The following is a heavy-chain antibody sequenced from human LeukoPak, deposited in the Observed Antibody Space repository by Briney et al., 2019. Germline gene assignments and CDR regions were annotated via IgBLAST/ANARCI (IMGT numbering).Heavy chain of an antibody. D-gene: IGHD3-16*01. CDR3: ARGGGLDV. CDR2: INHNGNVN. J-gene: IGHJ6*02. CDR1: GFTFSSYW. V-gene: IGHV3-7*03. Sequence: GGSLRLSCAVSGFTFSSYWMNRARQAPGKGLEWVASINHNGNVNYYVDSVKGRFTISRDNAKNSLYLQMSNLRAEDTAVYFCARGGGLDVWGQGATVTVSS.